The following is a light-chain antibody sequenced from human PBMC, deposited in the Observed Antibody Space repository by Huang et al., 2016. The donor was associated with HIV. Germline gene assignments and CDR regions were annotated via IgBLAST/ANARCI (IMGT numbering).Light chain of an antibody. V-gene: IGKV1-33*01. CDR2: DAS. J-gene: IGKJ2*01. CDR3: QQYDDLMYT. Sequence: DIQITQSPSSLSASVGDRVTISCQASQDISKYLNWYQQKPGRAPKVLIYDASILATGVPPRFSGSGSGTDFTFTISSLQPEDSGTYYCQQYDDLMYTFGQGTKVEIK. CDR1: QDISKY.